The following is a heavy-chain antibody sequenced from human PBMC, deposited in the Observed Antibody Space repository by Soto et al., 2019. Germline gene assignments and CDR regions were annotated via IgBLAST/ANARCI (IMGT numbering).Heavy chain of an antibody. D-gene: IGHD2-21*01. CDR3: ARHRSISPMWGMAV. CDR1: GGSISSNSYY. CDR2: IYYSGST. J-gene: IGHJ6*02. Sequence: QLQLQESGPGLVKASETLSLTCTVSGGSISSNSYYWGWIRQPPGKALEWIGSIYYSGSTYYNPSLKSRVAISVTTTMNQFSLKVTSVTAADTAVYYCARHRSISPMWGMAVWGQGTTVTVSS. V-gene: IGHV4-39*01.